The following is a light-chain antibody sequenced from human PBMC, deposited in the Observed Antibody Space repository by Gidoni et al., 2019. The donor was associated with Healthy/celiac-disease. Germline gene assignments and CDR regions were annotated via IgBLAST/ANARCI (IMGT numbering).Light chain of an antibody. V-gene: IGLV3-21*04. Sequence: SYVLTQPPPVSGAPGKTARITCGGNNIGSKSVHWYPQKPGQAPVLVIYYDSDRPSGIPERFSGSNSGNTATLTISRVEAGDEADYYCQVWDSSSDHVVFGGGTKLTVL. CDR1: NIGSKS. J-gene: IGLJ2*01. CDR2: YDS. CDR3: QVWDSSSDHVV.